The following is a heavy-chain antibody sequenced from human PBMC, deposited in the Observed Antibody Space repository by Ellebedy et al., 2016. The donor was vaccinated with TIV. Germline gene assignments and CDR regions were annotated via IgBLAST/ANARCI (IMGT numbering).Heavy chain of an antibody. CDR2: IYYGGIT. D-gene: IGHD2-2*01. Sequence: SETLSLTCSVSGDSVTSVNYYWGWIRQPPGKGLEWIGSIYYGGITYYNSSLKSRVTISLDTSNNQFSLRLRSVTAADTAVYYCASTCLIPSSTCYRYWVDPWGQGTLVTVSS. CDR3: ASTCLIPSSTCYRYWVDP. CDR1: GDSVTSVNYY. V-gene: IGHV4-39*07. J-gene: IGHJ5*02.